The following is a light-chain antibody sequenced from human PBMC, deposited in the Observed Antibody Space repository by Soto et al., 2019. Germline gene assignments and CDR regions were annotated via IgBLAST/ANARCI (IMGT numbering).Light chain of an antibody. CDR2: GAS. CDR1: QSVTSRY. V-gene: IGKV3-20*01. J-gene: IGKJ2*01. CDR3: QQYNNSTEYT. Sequence: EIVLTQSPGSLSLSPGERATLSCKASQSVTSRYLAWYQQKPGQAPRLLIYGASSSATGIPERFSGSGSGTDFTFTISRLEPEDFAVYFCQQYNNSTEYTFGQGTKLEIK.